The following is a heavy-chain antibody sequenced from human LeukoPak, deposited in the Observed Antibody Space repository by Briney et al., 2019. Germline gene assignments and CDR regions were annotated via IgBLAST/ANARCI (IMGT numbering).Heavy chain of an antibody. J-gene: IGHJ4*02. CDR1: GGSVSSGSYY. CDR2: IYYSGST. D-gene: IGHD6-19*01. CDR3: ARWEAVAGLDY. V-gene: IGHV4-61*01. Sequence: SETLSLTCTVSGGSVSSGSYYWSWIRQPPGKGLEWIGYIYYSGSTNYNPSLKSRVTISVDTSKNQFSLKLSSVTAADTAVYYCARWEAVAGLDYWGQGTLDTVSS.